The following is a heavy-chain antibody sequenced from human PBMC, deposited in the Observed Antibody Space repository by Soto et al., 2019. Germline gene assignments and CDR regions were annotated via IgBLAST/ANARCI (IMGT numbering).Heavy chain of an antibody. J-gene: IGHJ6*02. Sequence: ASVKVSCKASGYTFTSYGISWVRQAPGQGLEWMGWISAYNGNTNYAQKLQGRVTMTTDTSTSTAYMELRSLRSDDTAVYYCARGSIAAAGGGGGYYYYGMDVWGQGTTVTVSS. V-gene: IGHV1-18*01. D-gene: IGHD6-13*01. CDR3: ARGSIAAAGGGGGYYYYGMDV. CDR1: GYTFTSYG. CDR2: ISAYNGNT.